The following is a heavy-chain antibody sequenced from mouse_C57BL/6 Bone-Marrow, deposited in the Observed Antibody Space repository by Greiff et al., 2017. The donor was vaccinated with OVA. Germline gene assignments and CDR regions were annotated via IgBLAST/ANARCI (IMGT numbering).Heavy chain of an antibody. V-gene: IGHV1-66*01. J-gene: IGHJ1*03. Sequence: QVQLQQSGPELVKPGASVKISCKASGYSFTSYYIHWVKQRPGQGLEWIGWIYPGSGNTKYNEKFKGKGTMTADTSSSTAYMQLSSLTTEDSAVYYCARGGLGDWYFDVWGTGTTVTVSS. CDR3: ARGGLGDWYFDV. D-gene: IGHD2-2*01. CDR2: IYPGSGNT. CDR1: GYSFTSYY.